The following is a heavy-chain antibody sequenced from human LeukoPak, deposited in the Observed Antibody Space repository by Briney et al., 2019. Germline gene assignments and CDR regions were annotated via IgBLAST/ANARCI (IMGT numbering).Heavy chain of an antibody. V-gene: IGHV4-61*02. J-gene: IGHJ5*02. D-gene: IGHD6-13*01. CDR1: GGSISSGSYY. CDR3: ARGGVGQQLGENWFDP. CDR2: IYTSGST. Sequence: SETLSLTCTVSGGSISSGSYYWSWIRQPAGKGLEWIGRIYTSGSTNYNPSLKSRVTISVDTSKNQFSLKLSSVTAADTAVYYCARGGVGQQLGENWFDPWGQGTLVTVSS.